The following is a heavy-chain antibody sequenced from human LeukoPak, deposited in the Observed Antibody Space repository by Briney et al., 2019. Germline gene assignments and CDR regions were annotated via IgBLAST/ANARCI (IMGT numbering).Heavy chain of an antibody. V-gene: IGHV3-73*01. Sequence: PGGSLRLSCAASGFTFSGSAMHWARQASGKGLEWVGRIRSKANSYATAYAASVKGRFTISRDDSKNTAYLQMNSLKTEDTAVYYCTRPLDDYGDYWGQGTLVTVSS. J-gene: IGHJ4*02. CDR3: TRPLDDYGDY. CDR1: GFTFSGSA. CDR2: IRSKANSYAT.